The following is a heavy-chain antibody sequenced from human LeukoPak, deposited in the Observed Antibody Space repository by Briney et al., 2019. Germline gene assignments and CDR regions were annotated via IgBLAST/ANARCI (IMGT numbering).Heavy chain of an antibody. J-gene: IGHJ5*02. CDR2: MNPNSGNT. CDR1: GYTFTSYD. V-gene: IGHV1-8*01. CDR3: ARGGSGYTRFWGRIKWFDP. Sequence: ASVKVSCKASGYTFTSYDINWVRQATGQGLEWMGWMNPNSGNTGYAQKFQGRVTMTRNTSISTAYMELSSLRSEDTAAYYCARGGSGYTRFWGRIKWFDPWGQGTLVTVSS. D-gene: IGHD5-12*01.